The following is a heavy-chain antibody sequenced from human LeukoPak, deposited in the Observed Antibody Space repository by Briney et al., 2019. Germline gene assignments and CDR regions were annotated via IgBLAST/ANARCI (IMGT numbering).Heavy chain of an antibody. CDR3: ARVSLTTVTAHFDY. CDR1: GTSVISHD. V-gene: IGHV4-59*08. D-gene: IGHD4-11*01. CDR2: VYSSGST. J-gene: IGHJ4*01. Sequence: SETLSLTCTVSGTSVISHDWSWIRQPPGKGLESIGYVYSSGSTNYNPSLKSRVTISIDTSKNQFSLKLTSVTAADTAVYYCARVSLTTVTAHFDYRGQGTLVNVSS.